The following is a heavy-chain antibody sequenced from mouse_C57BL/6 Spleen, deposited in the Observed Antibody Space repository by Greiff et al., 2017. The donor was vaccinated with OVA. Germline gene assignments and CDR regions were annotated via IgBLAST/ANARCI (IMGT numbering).Heavy chain of an antibody. CDR3: TKDYGSNPQAWFAY. D-gene: IGHD1-1*01. CDR2: IDPENGDT. CDR1: GFNIKDDY. J-gene: IGHJ3*01. Sequence: EVQLQQSGAELVRPGASVKLSCTASGFNIKDDYMHWVKQRPEQGLEWIGWIDPENGDTEYASKFQGKATITADTSSNTAYLQLSSLTSEDTAVYYCTKDYGSNPQAWFAYWGQGTLVTVSA. V-gene: IGHV14-4*01.